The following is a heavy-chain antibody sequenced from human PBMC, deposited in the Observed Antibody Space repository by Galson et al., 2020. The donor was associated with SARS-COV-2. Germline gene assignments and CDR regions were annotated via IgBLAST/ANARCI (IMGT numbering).Heavy chain of an antibody. V-gene: IGHV3-7*01. Sequence: GGSLRLSCAASGFTFSSYWMSWVRHSPGKGLEWVANIKTDGSSKYYVGSVRGRFTISRDNAKNSLFLQMTSLRAEDTAIYYCARDGVTSCRDNGGQGSLVTVSS. CDR1: GFTFSSYW. D-gene: IGHD2-2*01. J-gene: IGHJ4*02. CDR2: IKTDGSSK. CDR3: ARDGVTSCRDN.